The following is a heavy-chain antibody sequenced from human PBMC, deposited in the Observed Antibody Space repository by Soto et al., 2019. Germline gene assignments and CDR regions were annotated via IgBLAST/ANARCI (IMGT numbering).Heavy chain of an antibody. CDR1: GDSISSCGYY. Sequence: SETLSLACTVSGDSISSCGYYWSWNRQLPGKGLEWIGYIYYSGYTNYNPSLKSRVTISVDTSNNQFSLKLTSVTAADTAVYYCARVWGGAFDFLGQGTMVTVSS. CDR3: ARVWGGAFDF. CDR2: IYYSGYT. J-gene: IGHJ3*01. D-gene: IGHD3-10*01. V-gene: IGHV4-61*08.